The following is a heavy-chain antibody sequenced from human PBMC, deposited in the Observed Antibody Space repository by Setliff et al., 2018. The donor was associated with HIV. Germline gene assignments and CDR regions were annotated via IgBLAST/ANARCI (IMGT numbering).Heavy chain of an antibody. CDR1: GYTFTSYG. J-gene: IGHJ4*02. Sequence: ASVKVSCKASGYTFTSYGISWARQAPGQGLEWMGWISAYNGNTNYAQKLQGRVTITSDTSATTAYMEVSNLRSEDMAVYYCARERDSNGYQFDYWGQGTLVTVSS. D-gene: IGHD3-22*01. CDR2: ISAYNGNT. V-gene: IGHV1-18*03. CDR3: ARERDSNGYQFDY.